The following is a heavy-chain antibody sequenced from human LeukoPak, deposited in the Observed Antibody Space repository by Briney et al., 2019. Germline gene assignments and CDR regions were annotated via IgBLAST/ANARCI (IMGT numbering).Heavy chain of an antibody. D-gene: IGHD5-24*01. V-gene: IGHV1-69*13. Sequence: GASVKVSCKASGGTFSNYAITWVRQAPGQGLEWMGGIIPIFRTTNFARKFQGRVTITADESTGTAYMELNSLTSEDTAVYYCAGLPPPVAMTTGDASDIWGQGTRVTVSS. CDR2: IIPIFRTT. CDR3: AGLPPPVAMTTGDASDI. J-gene: IGHJ3*02. CDR1: GGTFSNYA.